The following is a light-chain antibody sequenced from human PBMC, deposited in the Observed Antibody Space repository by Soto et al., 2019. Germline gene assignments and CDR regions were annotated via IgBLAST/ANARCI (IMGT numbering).Light chain of an antibody. Sequence: AIQMTQSPSSLSASVGDRLTITCRASQGIRNDLGWYQQKPGEAPKLLIYAASTLQSGVPSRFSGSGSGTDFTRTISNLQPEDFATYYCLQDYTYPLTFGGGTKVEIK. J-gene: IGKJ4*01. CDR2: AAS. CDR3: LQDYTYPLT. V-gene: IGKV1-6*01. CDR1: QGIRND.